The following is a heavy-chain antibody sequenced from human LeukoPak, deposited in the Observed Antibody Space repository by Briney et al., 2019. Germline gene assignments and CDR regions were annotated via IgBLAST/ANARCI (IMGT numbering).Heavy chain of an antibody. CDR3: ARETGHYGMDV. CDR1: GGSFSGYY. J-gene: IGHJ6*04. V-gene: IGHV4-34*01. CDR2: INHSGST. Sequence: SETLSLTCAVYGGSFSGYYWSWIRQPPGKGLEWIGEINHSGSTNYNPSLKSRVTISVDTSKNQFSLKLSSVTAADTAVYYRARETGHYGMDVWGKGTTVTVSS.